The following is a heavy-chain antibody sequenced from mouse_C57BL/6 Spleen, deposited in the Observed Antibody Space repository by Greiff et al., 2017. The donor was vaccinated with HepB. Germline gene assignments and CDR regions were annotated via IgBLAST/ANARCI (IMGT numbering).Heavy chain of an antibody. V-gene: IGHV1-18*01. Sequence: EVQLQQSGPELVKPGASVKIPCKASGYTFTDYNMDWVKQSHGKSLEWIGDINPNNGGTIYNQKFKGKATLTVDKSSSTAYMELRSLTSEDTAVYYCARKIYYDYDYYLDYWGQGTTLTVSS. CDR1: GYTFTDYN. D-gene: IGHD2-4*01. CDR3: ARKIYYDYDYYLDY. CDR2: INPNNGGT. J-gene: IGHJ2*01.